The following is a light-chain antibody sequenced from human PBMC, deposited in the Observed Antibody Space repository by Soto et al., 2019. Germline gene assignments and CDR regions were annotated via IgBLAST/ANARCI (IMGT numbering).Light chain of an antibody. CDR1: QSISNW. CDR3: QQSYSTPPWT. J-gene: IGKJ1*01. CDR2: AAS. V-gene: IGKV1-39*01. Sequence: DIQMTQSPSTLSASVGDRVTITCRASQSISNWLAWYQQKPGKAPKLLIYAASSLQSGVPSRFSGSGSGTDFTLAISSLQPEDFATYYCQQSYSTPPWTFGQGTKVDIK.